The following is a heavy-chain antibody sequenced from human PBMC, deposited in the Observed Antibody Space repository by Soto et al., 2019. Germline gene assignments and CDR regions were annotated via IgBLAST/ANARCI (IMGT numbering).Heavy chain of an antibody. D-gene: IGHD2-8*02. J-gene: IGHJ3*02. Sequence: DVQLVESGGGLIKPGGSLILSCTASEFTFANAFMNWVRQAPGKGLEWIGRIRTKTYGEAVDYAAPVKGRFTISRDDSKDTMYLQMNSLKIEDTAVYYCTSCRGYCTGLVAYDIWGQGTMVTVSS. CDR3: TSCRGYCTGLVAYDI. CDR1: EFTFANAF. CDR2: IRTKTYGEAV. V-gene: IGHV3-15*07.